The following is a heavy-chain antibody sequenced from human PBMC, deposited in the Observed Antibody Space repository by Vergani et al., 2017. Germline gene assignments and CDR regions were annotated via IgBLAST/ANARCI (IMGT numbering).Heavy chain of an antibody. Sequence: QVQLQESGPGLVKPSQTLSLTCAVSGYSISSGYYLGWIRQPPGKGLEWIGSIYHSGSTYYNPSLKSRVTISVDTSKNQFSLKLSSVTAADTAVYYCARLIGYVRAVAASYFDYWGQGTLVTVSS. J-gene: IGHJ4*02. CDR3: ARLIGYVRAVAASYFDY. CDR1: GYSISSGYY. D-gene: IGHD6-19*01. V-gene: IGHV4-38-2*01. CDR2: IYHSGST.